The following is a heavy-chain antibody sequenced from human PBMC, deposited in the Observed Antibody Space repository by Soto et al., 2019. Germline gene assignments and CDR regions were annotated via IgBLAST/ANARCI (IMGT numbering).Heavy chain of an antibody. J-gene: IGHJ4*02. V-gene: IGHV1-46*01. Sequence: GASVKVSCKASGYIFTSHYIHWVRQAPGQGLEWMGIINPTGGGTSYAQKFQGRVTMTRDTSTSTVYMELSSLRSEDTAVYYCARGYCSSSGCSHYFDYWGQGTLVTVSS. CDR1: GYIFTSHY. CDR2: INPTGGGT. D-gene: IGHD6-19*01. CDR3: ARGYCSSSGCSHYFDY.